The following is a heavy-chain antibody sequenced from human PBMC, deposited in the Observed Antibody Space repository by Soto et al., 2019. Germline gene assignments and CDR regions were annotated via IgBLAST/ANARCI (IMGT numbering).Heavy chain of an antibody. CDR1: GFSLSNAGLG. Sequence: QVTVKESGPVLVKPTETLTLTCTVSGFSLSNAGLGVSWIRQPPGKALEWLAHIFSNDEKSYSTSLKSRLTIXKXTSKSQGVLIMTNMDPVDPATYYCASTYSTSWYWFDPWGQGTLVTVSS. D-gene: IGHD6-13*01. V-gene: IGHV2-26*04. J-gene: IGHJ5*02. CDR3: ASTYSTSWYWFDP. CDR2: IFSNDEK.